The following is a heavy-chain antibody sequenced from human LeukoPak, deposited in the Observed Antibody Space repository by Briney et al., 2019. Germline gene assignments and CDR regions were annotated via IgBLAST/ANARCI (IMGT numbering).Heavy chain of an antibody. D-gene: IGHD4-23*01. Sequence: PGGSLRLSCSASGFIFSTYSMNWVRQAPGKGLEWLSYISSARSTTYYADSVKGRFTISRDNAKSSLYLQMNSLRAEDTALYYCARGYGGNSYYFDSWGRGTLVTVSS. J-gene: IGHJ4*02. CDR2: ISSARSTT. V-gene: IGHV3-48*04. CDR1: GFIFSTYS. CDR3: ARGYGGNSYYFDS.